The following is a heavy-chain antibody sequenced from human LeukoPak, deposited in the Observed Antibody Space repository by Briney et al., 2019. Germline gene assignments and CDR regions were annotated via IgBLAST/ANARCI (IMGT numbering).Heavy chain of an antibody. CDR3: ARDGEWELPNAFDI. J-gene: IGHJ3*02. V-gene: IGHV1-2*02. CDR2: INPNSGGT. CDR1: GYTFTGYY. D-gene: IGHD1-26*01. Sequence: ASVKVSCMASGYTFTGYYMHWVRQAPGQGLEWMGWINPNSGGTNYAQKFQGRVTMTRDTSISTAYMELSRLRSDDTAVYYCARDGEWELPNAFDIWGQGTMVTVSS.